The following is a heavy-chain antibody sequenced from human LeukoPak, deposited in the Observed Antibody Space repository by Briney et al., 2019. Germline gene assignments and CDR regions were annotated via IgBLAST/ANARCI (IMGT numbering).Heavy chain of an antibody. CDR2: TNEDGSYA. CDR1: GFTLSSYW. V-gene: IGHV3-74*01. Sequence: GGSPRPSCAASGFTLSSYWVHWVRQPPGKGLMWLSRTNEDGSYADYADSVKGRFTISRDNAKNTVYLQMNSLRTEDTAVYFCGRINYNGDYWGRGTLVTVSS. CDR3: GRINYNGDY. J-gene: IGHJ4*02. D-gene: IGHD3-10*01.